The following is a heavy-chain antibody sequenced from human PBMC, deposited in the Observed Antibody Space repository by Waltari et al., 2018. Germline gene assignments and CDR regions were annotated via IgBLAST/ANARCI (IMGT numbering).Heavy chain of an antibody. CDR1: GGSITTNRPY. D-gene: IGHD5-12*01. CDR3: ATYIGASVGTAAFDV. J-gene: IGHJ3*01. CDR2: ISYNGAT. V-gene: IGHV4-39*01. Sequence: QLQLQESGPGLVKPLETLALTCSVSGGSITTNRPYWGWIRQPPGQGLEWIGTISYNGATYSSPSLRGRLTLSRDTTMNQLSLKLGSVTAADTAVYYCATYIGASVGTAAFDVWGQGTMVTVSS.